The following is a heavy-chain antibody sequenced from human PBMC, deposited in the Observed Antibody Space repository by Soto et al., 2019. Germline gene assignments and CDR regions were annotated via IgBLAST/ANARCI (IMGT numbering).Heavy chain of an antibody. J-gene: IGHJ3*01. V-gene: IGHV3-48*04. CDR1: GFTFSSYS. D-gene: IGHD3-22*01. CDR2: IFSTSTTI. CDR3: ARDQFYYYDSLGSPLYGLDL. Sequence: GGSLRLSCVATGFTFSSYSMVLGRQAPGKGLEWISYIFSTSTTIYYADSVKGRFTLSRDNTQNSLFLLMKSLRAEDTAIYFCARDQFYYYDSLGSPLYGLDLWGQGTMVTVPS.